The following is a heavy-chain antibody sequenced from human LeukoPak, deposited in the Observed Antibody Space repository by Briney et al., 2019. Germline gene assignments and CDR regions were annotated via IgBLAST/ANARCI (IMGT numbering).Heavy chain of an antibody. J-gene: IGHJ4*02. D-gene: IGHD4/OR15-4a*01. Sequence: RASETLSLTCAVSGGSISSYYWSWIRQPAGKGLEWIGRIYTSGSTNYNPSLKSRVTMSVDTSKNQFSLKLSPVTAADTAVYYCARDIQGAVDYWGQGTLVTVSS. CDR3: ARDIQGAVDY. V-gene: IGHV4-4*07. CDR1: GGSISSYY. CDR2: IYTSGST.